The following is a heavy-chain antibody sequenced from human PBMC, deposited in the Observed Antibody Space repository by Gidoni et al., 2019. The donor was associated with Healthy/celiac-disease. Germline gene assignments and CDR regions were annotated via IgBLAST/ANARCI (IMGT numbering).Heavy chain of an antibody. D-gene: IGHD1-26*01. CDR2: IYYSGST. J-gene: IGHJ6*02. Sequence: QVQLQESGPGLVKPSQTLSLTCTVSGGSISSGDYYWSWIRQHPGKGLEWIGYIYYSGSTYYNPSLKSRVTISVDTSKNQFSLKLSSVTAADTAVYYCAREGSGSYDYYYGMDVWGQGTTVTVSS. V-gene: IGHV4-30-4*01. CDR1: GGSISSGDYY. CDR3: AREGSGSYDYYYGMDV.